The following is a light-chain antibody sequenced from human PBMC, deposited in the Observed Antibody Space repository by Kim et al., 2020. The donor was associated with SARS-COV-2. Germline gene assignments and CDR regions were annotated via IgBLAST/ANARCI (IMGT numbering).Light chain of an antibody. V-gene: IGKV3-11*01. Sequence: EIVMTQSPATLSLPPGERATLSCRASQSISSYLAWYQQKPGQAPRLLIYNASNRATDIPPRFSGSGSGTDFTLTISSLEPEGFAVYYCQQRSDWWTFGQGTKVDIK. CDR3: QQRSDWWT. CDR1: QSISSY. J-gene: IGKJ1*01. CDR2: NAS.